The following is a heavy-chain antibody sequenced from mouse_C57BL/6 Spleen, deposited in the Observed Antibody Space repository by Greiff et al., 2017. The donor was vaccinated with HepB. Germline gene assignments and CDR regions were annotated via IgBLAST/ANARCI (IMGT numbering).Heavy chain of an antibody. CDR1: GYSITSGYY. V-gene: IGHV3-6*01. Sequence: DVQLQESGPGLVKPSQSLSLTCSVTGYSITSGYYWNWIRQFPGNKLEWMGYISYDGSNNYNPSLKNRISITRDTSKNQFFLKLNSVTTEDTATYYCAREAYYSNLFDYWGQGTTLTVSS. J-gene: IGHJ2*01. CDR3: AREAYYSNLFDY. CDR2: ISYDGSN. D-gene: IGHD2-5*01.